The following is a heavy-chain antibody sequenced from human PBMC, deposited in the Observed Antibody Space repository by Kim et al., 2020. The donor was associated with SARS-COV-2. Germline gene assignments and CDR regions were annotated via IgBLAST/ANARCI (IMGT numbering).Heavy chain of an antibody. D-gene: IGHD3-10*01. CDR3: ARVVYGSGSSYFDY. V-gene: IGHV3-13*01. Sequence: GSVKGRFTISRENAKNSLYLQMNSLRAGDTAVYYCARVVYGSGSSYFDYWGQGTLVTVSS. J-gene: IGHJ4*02.